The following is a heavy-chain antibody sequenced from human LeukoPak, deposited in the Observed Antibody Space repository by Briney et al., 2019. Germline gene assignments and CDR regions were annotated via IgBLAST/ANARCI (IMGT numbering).Heavy chain of an antibody. J-gene: IGHJ6*02. CDR3: ARGSRFWSGYYRYYGMDV. CDR1: GYTFTSYY. V-gene: IGHV1-46*01. D-gene: IGHD3-3*01. Sequence: ASVKVSCKASGYTFTSYYMHWVRQAPGQGLEWMGIINPSGGSTSYAQKCQGRVTMTRDTSTSTVYMELSSLRSEDTAVYYCARGSRFWSGYYRYYGMDVWGQGTTVTVSS. CDR2: INPSGGST.